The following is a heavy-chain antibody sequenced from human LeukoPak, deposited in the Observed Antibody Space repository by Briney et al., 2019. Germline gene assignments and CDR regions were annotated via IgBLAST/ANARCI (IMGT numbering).Heavy chain of an antibody. V-gene: IGHV4-59*01. Sequence: SETLSLTCTVSGGSISSYYWSWIRQPPGKGLEWIGYIYYSGSTNYNPSLKSRVTISVDTSKNQFSLKLSSVTAADTAVYYCARSRGIAAAGIEVDAFDIWGQGTMVTVSS. D-gene: IGHD6-13*01. CDR2: IYYSGST. CDR3: ARSRGIAAAGIEVDAFDI. J-gene: IGHJ3*02. CDR1: GGSISSYY.